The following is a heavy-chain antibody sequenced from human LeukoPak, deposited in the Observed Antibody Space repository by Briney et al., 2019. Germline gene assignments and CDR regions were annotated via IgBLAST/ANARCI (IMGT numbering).Heavy chain of an antibody. Sequence: GGSLGLSCAASGFTFSSYGMHWVRQAPGKGLEWVGRIKSKTDGGTTDYAAPVKGRFTISRDDSKNTLYLQMNSLKTEDTAVYYCTTVQVGYYYGSGSYQRIGDFDYWGQGTLVTVSS. CDR3: TTVQVGYYYGSGSYQRIGDFDY. D-gene: IGHD3-10*01. V-gene: IGHV3-15*01. CDR2: IKSKTDGGTT. CDR1: GFTFSSYG. J-gene: IGHJ4*02.